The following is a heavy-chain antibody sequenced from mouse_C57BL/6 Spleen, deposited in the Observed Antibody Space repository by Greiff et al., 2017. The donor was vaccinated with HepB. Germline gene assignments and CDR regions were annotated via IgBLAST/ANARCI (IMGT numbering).Heavy chain of an antibody. CDR3: AREFTTVVAKGYYFDY. V-gene: IGHV5-4*01. CDR1: GFTFSSYA. CDR2: ISDGGSYT. D-gene: IGHD1-1*01. J-gene: IGHJ2*01. Sequence: EVQVVESGGGLVKPGGSLKLSCAASGFTFSSYAMSWVRQTPEKRLEWVATISDGGSYTYYPDNVKGRFTISRDNAKNNLYLQMSHLKSEDTAMYYCAREFTTVVAKGYYFDYWGQGTTLTVSS.